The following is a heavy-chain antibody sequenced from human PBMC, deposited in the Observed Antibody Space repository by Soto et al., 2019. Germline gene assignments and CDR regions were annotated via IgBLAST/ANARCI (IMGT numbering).Heavy chain of an antibody. J-gene: IGHJ4*02. Sequence: QVQLVQSGAAVKKPGASVKVSCKASGYTFTDYYMHWVRQSPGQGLEWMGWIHPNSGVTKFPQKFQGRVIMTRDTSISTVYLELSRLTSDDTAIYYCARAGLTTLELATTYWGQGTLVTVSS. V-gene: IGHV1-2*02. CDR3: ARAGLTTLELATTY. CDR2: IHPNSGVT. CDR1: GYTFTDYY. D-gene: IGHD5-12*01.